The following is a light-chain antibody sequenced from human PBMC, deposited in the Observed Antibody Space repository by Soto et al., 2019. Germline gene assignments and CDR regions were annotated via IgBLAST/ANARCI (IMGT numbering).Light chain of an antibody. Sequence: IQMTQSPSTLSASVRDTVTITCRASQTISVSLAWYQQKPWKGPNLLIYDASTLQGGVPSRFSGSGSATEFTLTVPSLQPEDFATSFCQKYDKYSAFGRGTKV. CDR2: DAS. CDR3: QKYDKYSA. V-gene: IGKV1-5*01. J-gene: IGKJ1*01. CDR1: QTISVS.